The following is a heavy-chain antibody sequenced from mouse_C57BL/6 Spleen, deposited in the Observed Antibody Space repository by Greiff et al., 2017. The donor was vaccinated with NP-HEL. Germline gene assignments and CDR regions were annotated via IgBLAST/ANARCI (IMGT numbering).Heavy chain of an antibody. J-gene: IGHJ2*01. V-gene: IGHV1-55*01. Sequence: QVQLQQPGAELVKPGASVKMSCKASGYTFTSYWITWVKQRPGQGLEWIGDIYPGSGSTNYNEKFKSKATLTVDTSSSPAYMHLSSLTSEDSAVYYCARELPYYFDYWGQGTTLTVSS. D-gene: IGHD1-3*01. CDR2: IYPGSGST. CDR1: GYTFTSYW. CDR3: ARELPYYFDY.